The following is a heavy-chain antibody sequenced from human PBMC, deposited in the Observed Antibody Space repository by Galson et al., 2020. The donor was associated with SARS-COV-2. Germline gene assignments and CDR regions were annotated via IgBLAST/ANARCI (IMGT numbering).Heavy chain of an antibody. CDR1: GGSVSSGAFS. V-gene: IGHV4-30-2*01. CDR3: ARGQQTELLTPFDF. D-gene: IGHD1-26*01. J-gene: IGHJ4*02. CDR2: IYDSANT. Sequence: SQTLSLTCAVSGGSVSSGAFSWSWFRQPPGTGLEWIGYIYDSANTYYNPSLKSRVSISVDRSKNQFSLNLSSVTAADTAVYYCARGQQTELLTPFDFWGQGTLVTVSS.